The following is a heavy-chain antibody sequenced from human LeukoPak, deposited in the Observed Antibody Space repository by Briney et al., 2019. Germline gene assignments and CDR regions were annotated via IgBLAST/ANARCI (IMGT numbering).Heavy chain of an antibody. Sequence: ASVKVSCKASGGTFSSYAISWVRQAPGQGLEWMGRIIPILGIANYAQKFQGRVTITADESTSTAYMELSSLRSEDTAVYYCARVPRSSREYCSGGSCYSAYFDYWGQGTLVTVSS. CDR3: ARVPRSSREYCSGGSCYSAYFDY. CDR2: IIPILGIA. CDR1: GGTFSSYA. D-gene: IGHD2-15*01. V-gene: IGHV1-69*04. J-gene: IGHJ4*02.